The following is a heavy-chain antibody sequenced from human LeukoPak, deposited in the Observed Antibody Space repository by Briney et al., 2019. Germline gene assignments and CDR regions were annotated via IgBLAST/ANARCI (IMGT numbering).Heavy chain of an antibody. J-gene: IGHJ4*02. CDR3: ARLIGDRTIYDY. D-gene: IGHD6-6*01. CDR2: INQGGSET. V-gene: IGHV3-7*01. CDR1: GFTFRTYW. Sequence: GGSLRLSCAASGFTFRTYWMSWVRQAPGKGLEWVASINQGGSETYYVESVKGRFTISRDNAMNSFFLQMNSLRAEDTAVNYCARLIGDRTIYDYWGQGTLVTVSS.